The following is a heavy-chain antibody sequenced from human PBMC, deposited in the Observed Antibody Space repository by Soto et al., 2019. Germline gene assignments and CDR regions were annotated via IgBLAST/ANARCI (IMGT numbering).Heavy chain of an antibody. D-gene: IGHD2-21*02. CDR3: ATFVTSTGFDY. CDR2: FIPVLGVT. Sequence: ASVKVSCKASGGTFNSYTLSWVRQAPGQGFEWLGRFIPVLGVTIYAQKFQGRVTMTEDTSTDTAYMELSSLRSEDTAVYYCATFVTSTGFDYWGQGTLVTVSS. V-gene: IGHV1-69*02. J-gene: IGHJ4*02. CDR1: GGTFNSYT.